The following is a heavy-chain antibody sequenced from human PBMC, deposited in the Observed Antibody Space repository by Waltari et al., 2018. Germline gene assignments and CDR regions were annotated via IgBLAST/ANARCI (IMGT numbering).Heavy chain of an antibody. Sequence: QVQLQQWGAGLLKPSETLSLTCAVYGGSFSGYYWSWIRQPPGKGLEWIGYIYHSGSTYYNPSLKSRVTISVDRSKNQFSLKLSSVTAADTAVYYCARDPTEYDFWSGTKKKGAFDIWGQGTMVTVSS. V-gene: IGHV4-34*01. CDR1: GGSFSGYY. CDR3: ARDPTEYDFWSGTKKKGAFDI. J-gene: IGHJ3*02. D-gene: IGHD3-3*01. CDR2: IYHSGST.